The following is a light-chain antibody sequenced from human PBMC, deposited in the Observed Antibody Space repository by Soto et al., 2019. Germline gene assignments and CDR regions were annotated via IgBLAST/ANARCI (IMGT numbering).Light chain of an antibody. J-gene: IGKJ3*01. CDR2: AAS. CDR1: QNIVIY. V-gene: IGKV1-39*01. CDR3: QQSYNDLRT. Sequence: DIQMTQSPTSLSASVGASFTITSPASQNIVIYLNWYQQKQAKAPKXXSYAASNLQSGVPSRFSGSGSGTDFSLTISSLQPEDFEMYYCQQSYNDLRTFGPGTKVDIK.